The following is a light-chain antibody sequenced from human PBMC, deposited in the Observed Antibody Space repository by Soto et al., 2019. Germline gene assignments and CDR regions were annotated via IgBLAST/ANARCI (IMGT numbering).Light chain of an antibody. Sequence: EIVLTQSPGTLSLSPGERATLSCRASQIVSSSYLAWYHHKPGQAPSLLIYGASSRATRIPDRFSGSGSGTDFTLTISRLEPEDFAVYYCQQYGSSPHFGGGTKVDIK. CDR3: QQYGSSPH. V-gene: IGKV3-20*01. CDR1: QIVSSSY. J-gene: IGKJ4*01. CDR2: GAS.